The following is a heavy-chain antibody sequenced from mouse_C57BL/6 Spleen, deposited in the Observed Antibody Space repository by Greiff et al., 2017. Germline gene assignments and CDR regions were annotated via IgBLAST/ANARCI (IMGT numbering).Heavy chain of an antibody. J-gene: IGHJ4*01. CDR1: GYTFTSYW. Sequence: VQLQQPGAELVKPGASVKMSCKASGYTFTSYWITWVKQRPGQGLEWVGDIYPGSGSTNYNETFSSKATLTVDTSSSADYRQFSSLKSEDAAVSYCARSTYGYGDAMDYWGQGTSVTVSS. CDR2: IYPGSGST. CDR3: ARSTYGYGDAMDY. D-gene: IGHD2-2*01. V-gene: IGHV1-55*01.